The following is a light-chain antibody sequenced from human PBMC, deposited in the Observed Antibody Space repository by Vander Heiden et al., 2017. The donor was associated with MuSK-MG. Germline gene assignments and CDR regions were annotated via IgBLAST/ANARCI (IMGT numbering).Light chain of an antibody. CDR3: CSFAGRSYV. J-gene: IGLJ1*01. CDR1: SSDVGGYNY. V-gene: IGLV2-11*01. CDR2: DVS. Sequence: SALTQPASVSGSPGQSITISCTGTSSDVGGYNYVSWYQQHPGKAPKLMIYDVSRRPSGVPDRFSGSKSGNTASLTISGLQAEDEADYYCCSFAGRSYVYGTGTKVTVL.